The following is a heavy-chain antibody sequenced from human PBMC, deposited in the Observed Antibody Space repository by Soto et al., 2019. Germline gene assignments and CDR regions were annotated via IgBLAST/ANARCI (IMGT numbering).Heavy chain of an antibody. J-gene: IGHJ5*02. V-gene: IGHV4-39*01. CDR1: GGSISSSSYY. CDR3: ARHFISGRKLENWFDP. D-gene: IGHD1-1*01. Sequence: PSETLSLTCTVSGGSISSSSYYWGWIRQPPGKGLEWIGSIYYSGSTYYNPSLKSRVTISVDTSKNQFSLKLSSVTAEDTDVYYCARHFISGRKLENWFDPWCQAILVTVS. CDR2: IYYSGST.